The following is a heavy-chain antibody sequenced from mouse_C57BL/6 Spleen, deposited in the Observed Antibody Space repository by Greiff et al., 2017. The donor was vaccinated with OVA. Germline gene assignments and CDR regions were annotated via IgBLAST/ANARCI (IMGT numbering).Heavy chain of an antibody. CDR1: GYAFSSYW. CDR2: IYPGDGDT. J-gene: IGHJ4*01. V-gene: IGHV1-80*01. CDR3: ARVGYQYAMDY. D-gene: IGHD2-2*01. Sequence: VQLQQSGAELVKPGASVKISCKASGYAFSSYWMNWVKQRPGKGLEWIGQIYPGDGDTNYNGKFKGKATLTADKSSSTAYMQLSSLTSEDAAVDFCARVGYQYAMDYWGQGTSVTVSS.